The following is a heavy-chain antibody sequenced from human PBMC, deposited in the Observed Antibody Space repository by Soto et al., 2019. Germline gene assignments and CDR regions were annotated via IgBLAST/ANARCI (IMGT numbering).Heavy chain of an antibody. CDR2: IYHSGST. CDR3: AAGGGLPRYY. CDR1: GGYISSYY. Sequence: PSETLSLTCTVSGGYISSYYWSWIRQPPGKGLEWIGYIYHSGSTYYNPSLKSRVTISVDRSKNQFSLKLSSVTAADTAVYYCAAGGGLPRYYWGQGTLVTVSS. J-gene: IGHJ4*02. V-gene: IGHV4-59*04. D-gene: IGHD5-12*01.